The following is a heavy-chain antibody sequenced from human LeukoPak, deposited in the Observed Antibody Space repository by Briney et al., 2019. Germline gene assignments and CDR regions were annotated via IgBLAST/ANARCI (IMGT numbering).Heavy chain of an antibody. V-gene: IGHV3-23*01. CDR1: GFTFSSYS. CDR3: AKDTDSGGNSGKG. J-gene: IGHJ4*02. D-gene: IGHD4-23*01. CDR2: ISGSGGST. Sequence: GGSLILSCAAAGFTFSSYSMSWGRQAPGKGLEWGSAISGSGGSTYYADSVKGRFTISRDNSKNTLYLQMHSLRAEDKAVYYCAKDTDSGGNSGKGWGQGTLVTVSS.